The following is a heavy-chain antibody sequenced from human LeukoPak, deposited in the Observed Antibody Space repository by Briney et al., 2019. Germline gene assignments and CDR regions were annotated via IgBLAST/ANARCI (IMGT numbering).Heavy chain of an antibody. D-gene: IGHD1-1*01. V-gene: IGHV3-64*01. Sequence: GGCLRLSCAASGFTFSSYAMHWVRQAPGKGLEYVSAISSNGGSTYYANSVKGRFTISRDNSKNTLYLQMGSLRAEDMAVYYCARMDWNDGSDYWGQGTLVTVSS. CDR1: GFTFSSYA. J-gene: IGHJ4*02. CDR2: ISSNGGST. CDR3: ARMDWNDGSDY.